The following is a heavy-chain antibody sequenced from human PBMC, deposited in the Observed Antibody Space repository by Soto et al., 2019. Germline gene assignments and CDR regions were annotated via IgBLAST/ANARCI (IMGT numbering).Heavy chain of an antibody. CDR3: AKGVAIFGVVTPPGY. V-gene: IGHV3-30*18. CDR2: ISYDGSNK. D-gene: IGHD3-3*01. Sequence: QVQLVESGGGVVQPGRSLRLSCAASGFTFSSYGMHWVRQAPGKGLEWVAVISYDGSNKYYADSVKGRFTSSRDNSKNTLYLQMNSLRAEDTTVYYCAKGVAIFGVVTPPGYWGQGTLVSVSS. J-gene: IGHJ4*02. CDR1: GFTFSSYG.